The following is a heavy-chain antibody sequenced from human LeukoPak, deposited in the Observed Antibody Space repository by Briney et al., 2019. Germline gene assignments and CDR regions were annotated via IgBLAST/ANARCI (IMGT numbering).Heavy chain of an antibody. CDR1: GFTFSSYA. CDR3: ANPPSSSSWYVGXFDY. V-gene: IGHV3-23*01. D-gene: IGHD6-13*01. CDR2: ISGSGGST. J-gene: IGHJ4*02. Sequence: GGSLRLSCAASGFTFSSYAMSWVRQAPGKGLEWVSTISGSGGSTFYADSVKGRFTISIDNSKNTLYLQMNSLRAEDTAVYYCANPPSSSSWYVGXFDYWXQGTLVTVSS.